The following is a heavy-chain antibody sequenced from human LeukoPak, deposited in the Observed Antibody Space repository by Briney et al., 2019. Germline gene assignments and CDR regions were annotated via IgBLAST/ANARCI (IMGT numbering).Heavy chain of an antibody. D-gene: IGHD4-11*01. J-gene: IGHJ6*03. CDR1: GFTFSSYA. CDR3: ARYSNPNYYYYYMDV. V-gene: IGHV3-30*04. Sequence: GGSLRLSCAASGFTFSSYAMHWVRQAPGKGLEWVAVISYDGSNKYYADSVKGRFTISRDNAKNSLYLQMNSLRAEDTAFYYCARYSNPNYYYYYMDVWGKGTTVTVSS. CDR2: ISYDGSNK.